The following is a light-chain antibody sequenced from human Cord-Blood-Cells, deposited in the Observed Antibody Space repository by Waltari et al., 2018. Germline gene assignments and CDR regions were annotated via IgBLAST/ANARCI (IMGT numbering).Light chain of an antibody. J-gene: IGLJ1*01. CDR3: SSYTSSWYV. V-gene: IGLV2-14*01. CDR2: YVR. CDR1: SSGVGGYTH. Sequence: QSALTQPPSVSGSPGHSSTTPCTDTSSGVGGYTHAPWYQQHPGKAPKLMIYYVRHRPSGVSNRFSGSKSGNTASLTISGLQAEDEADYYCSSYTSSWYVFGTGTKVTVL.